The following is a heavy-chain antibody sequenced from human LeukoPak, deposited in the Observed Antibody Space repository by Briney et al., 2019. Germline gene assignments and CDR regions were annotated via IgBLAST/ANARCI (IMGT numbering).Heavy chain of an antibody. CDR1: GYTFTSYY. V-gene: IGHV1-46*01. CDR2: INPSGGST. Sequence: ASVKVSCEASGYTFTSYYMHWVRQAPGQGLEWMGIINPSGGSTSYAQKFQGRVTMTRDTSTSTVYMELSSLRSEDTAVYYCASANWNDEEFGVEEYYYMDVWGKGTTVTVSS. J-gene: IGHJ6*03. CDR3: ASANWNDEEFGVEEYYYMDV. D-gene: IGHD1-1*01.